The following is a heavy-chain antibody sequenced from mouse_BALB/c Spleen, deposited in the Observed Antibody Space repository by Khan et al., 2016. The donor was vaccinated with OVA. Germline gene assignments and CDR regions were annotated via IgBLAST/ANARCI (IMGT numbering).Heavy chain of an antibody. CDR3: AVSELAWFAY. V-gene: IGHV14-3*02. CDR1: GFNIKDTY. CDR2: IDPANGNT. Sequence: EVKLVESGAELVKPGASVKLSCTASGFNIKDTYMHWVKQRPEQGLEGIGRIDPANGNTKYDPTFQGKAPITADTSSNTAYLQLNSLTSEDTAVYYCAVSELAWFAYWGQGTLVTVSA. J-gene: IGHJ3*01.